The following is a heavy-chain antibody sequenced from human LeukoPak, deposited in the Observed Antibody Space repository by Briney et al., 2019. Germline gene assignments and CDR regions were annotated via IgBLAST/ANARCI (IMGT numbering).Heavy chain of an antibody. V-gene: IGHV3-7*01. D-gene: IGHD6-13*01. CDR2: MNQDGSEI. Sequence: GGSLRLSCAASGFSFSNYWMSWVRQAPGKGLEWVANMNQDGSEIYHVDSVKDRFTISRDNAKKSLYLQMNSLRAEDTAVYYCARSDSNSWYSLHDYWGQGTLVTVSS. J-gene: IGHJ4*02. CDR1: GFSFSNYW. CDR3: ARSDSNSWYSLHDY.